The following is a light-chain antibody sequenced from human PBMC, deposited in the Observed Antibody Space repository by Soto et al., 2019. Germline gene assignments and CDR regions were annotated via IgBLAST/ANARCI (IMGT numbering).Light chain of an antibody. J-gene: IGKJ1*01. V-gene: IGKV1-5*03. CDR1: QSISTW. Sequence: DIQMTQSPSTLSASVGDRVTITCRASQSISTWLAWYQQKPDQAPKLLIYQASILETGILSRFSGSGFGTDFTLTINGLQPDDFASYYCQQYNTFSWTFGQGTQVEV. CDR3: QQYNTFSWT. CDR2: QAS.